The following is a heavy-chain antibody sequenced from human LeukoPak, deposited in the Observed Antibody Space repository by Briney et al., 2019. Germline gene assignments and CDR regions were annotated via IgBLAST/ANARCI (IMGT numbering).Heavy chain of an antibody. V-gene: IGHV4-4*07. CDR3: ARARVDYYYYYGMDV. J-gene: IGHJ6*02. CDR2: IYTSGST. CDR1: GCSISSYY. D-gene: IGHD2-15*01. Sequence: SETLSLTCTVSGCSISSYYWSWIRQPAGKGLEWIGRIYTSGSTNYNPPLKSRVTMSVDTSKNQFSLKLSYVTTAGTAVYYWARARVDYYYYYGMDVWGQGTTVTVSS.